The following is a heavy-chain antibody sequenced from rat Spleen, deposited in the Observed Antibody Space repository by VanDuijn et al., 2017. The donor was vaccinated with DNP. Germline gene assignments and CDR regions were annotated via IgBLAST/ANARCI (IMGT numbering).Heavy chain of an antibody. CDR1: GFTFSDYN. D-gene: IGHD4-4*01. J-gene: IGHJ3*01. CDR3: AREGFRVTFAY. V-gene: IGHV5S10*01. CDR2: IIYDGSRT. Sequence: EVQLVESGGGLVQPGRSLKLSCAASGFTFSDYNMAWVRQAPKKGLEWVATIIYDGSRTYYRDSVKGRFTVSRDNAENTIYLQMNSLRSEDTATYYCAREGFRVTFAYWGQGTLVTVSS.